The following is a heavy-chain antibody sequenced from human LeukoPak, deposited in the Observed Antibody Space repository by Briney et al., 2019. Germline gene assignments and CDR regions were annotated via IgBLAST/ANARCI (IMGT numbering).Heavy chain of an antibody. V-gene: IGHV7-4-1*02. D-gene: IGHD2-21*02. CDR2: IYTNTGNP. CDR3: ARGFLSYCGGDCLFDY. CDR1: GYTFTSYA. J-gene: IGHJ4*02. Sequence: ASVKVSCKASGYTFTSYAMNWVRQAPGQGLEWMGWIYTNTGNPTYAQGFTGRFVFSLDTSVSTAYLQISSLKAEDTAVYYCARGFLSYCGGDCLFDYWGQGTLVTVSS.